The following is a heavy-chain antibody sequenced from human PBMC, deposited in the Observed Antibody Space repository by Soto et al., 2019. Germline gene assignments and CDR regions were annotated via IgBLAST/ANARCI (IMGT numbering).Heavy chain of an antibody. Sequence: GGSLRLSCAASGFTFSSYSMNWVRQAPGKGLEWVSYISSSSSTIYYADSVKGRFTISRDNAKNSLYLQMNSLRDEDTAVYYCARDCHRYGDRADAFDIWGQGTMVTVSS. CDR3: ARDCHRYGDRADAFDI. V-gene: IGHV3-48*02. D-gene: IGHD4-17*01. CDR2: ISSSSSTI. J-gene: IGHJ3*02. CDR1: GFTFSSYS.